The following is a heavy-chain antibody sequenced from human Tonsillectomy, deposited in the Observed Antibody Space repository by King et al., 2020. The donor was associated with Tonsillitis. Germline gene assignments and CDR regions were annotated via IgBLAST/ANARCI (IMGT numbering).Heavy chain of an antibody. V-gene: IGHV4-34*01. CDR1: GGSFSDHF. J-gene: IGHJ4*02. D-gene: IGHD3-10*01. CDR2: IDHSGST. Sequence: VQLQQWGAGLLKPSETLSLTCAVYGGSFSDHFWSWIRQPPGKRLEWIGEIDHSGSTNYNPSLKSRVTISLDTSKNHFSLKLNSVTAADTAVYYSARESGGYFDYWGQGTLVTVPS. CDR3: ARESGGYFDY.